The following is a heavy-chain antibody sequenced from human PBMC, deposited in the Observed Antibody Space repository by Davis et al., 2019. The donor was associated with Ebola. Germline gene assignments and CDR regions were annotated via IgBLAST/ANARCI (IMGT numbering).Heavy chain of an antibody. CDR3: ARVGYGDSWRWFDP. V-gene: IGHV3-74*01. Sequence: PGGSLRPSCAASGFTFSSYWIHWVRQAPGKGLVWVSRIKSDGSRTNYADSVKGRFTISRDNAKNTVYLQMNSLRGEDTAIYYCARVGYGDSWRWFDPWGQGTLVTVSS. CDR2: IKSDGSRT. J-gene: IGHJ5*02. CDR1: GFTFSSYW. D-gene: IGHD4-17*01.